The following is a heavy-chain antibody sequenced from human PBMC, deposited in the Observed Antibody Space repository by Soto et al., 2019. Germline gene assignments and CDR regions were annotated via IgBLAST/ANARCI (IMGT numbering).Heavy chain of an antibody. J-gene: IGHJ5*02. CDR2: IYYSGST. CDR3: ARDQPTGLGDNWFDP. CDR1: GVSISSGGYY. V-gene: IGHV4-31*02. D-gene: IGHD3-9*01. Sequence: PSETLSLTCTVSGVSISSGGYYWSWIRQHPGKGLEWIGYIYYSGSTYYNPSLKSRVTISVDTSKNQFSLKLSSVTAADTAVYYCARDQPTGLGDNWFDPWGQGTLVTVSS.